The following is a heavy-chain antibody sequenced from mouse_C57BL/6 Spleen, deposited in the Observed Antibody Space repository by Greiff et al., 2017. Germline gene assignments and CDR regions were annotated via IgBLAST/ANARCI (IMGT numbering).Heavy chain of an antibody. V-gene: IGHV1-62-2*01. CDR2: FYPGSGST. CDR1: GYTFTEYT. J-gene: IGHJ3*01. D-gene: IGHD2-2*01. CDR3: AREGGPGYDVFAY. Sequence: QVQLKESGAELVKPGASVKLSCKASGYTFTEYTIHWVKQRSGQGLEWIGWFYPGSGSTSYNEKFKGKATFTADTSSNTAYMQLSSLTTEDSAIYCCAREGGPGYDVFAYWGQGTLVTVSA.